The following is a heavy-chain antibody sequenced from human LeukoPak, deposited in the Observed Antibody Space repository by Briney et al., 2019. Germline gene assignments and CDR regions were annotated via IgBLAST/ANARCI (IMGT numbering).Heavy chain of an antibody. CDR1: GGSISSYY. D-gene: IGHD5-24*01. CDR3: ARQSWLQFYYYMDV. CDR2: INHSGST. Sequence: MSSETLSLTCTVSGGSISSYYWSWIRQPPGKGLEWIGEINHSGSTNYNPSLKSRVTISVDTSKNQFSLKLSSVTAADTAVYYCARQSWLQFYYYMDVWGKGTTVTISS. J-gene: IGHJ6*03. V-gene: IGHV4-34*01.